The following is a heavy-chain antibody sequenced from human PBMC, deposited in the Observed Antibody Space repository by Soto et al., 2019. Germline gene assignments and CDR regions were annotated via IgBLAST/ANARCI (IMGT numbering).Heavy chain of an antibody. J-gene: IGHJ5*02. CDR1: GASISSAAYY. V-gene: IGHV4-31*03. D-gene: IGHD1-26*01. Sequence: SETLSLTCTVSGASISSAAYYWSWIRQRPGEGLEWIGFISYSGNTYHSPSLKSRLLLSVDTSKNQFSLNLSSVTAADTAVYYCARDMHAGFTHYFGPWGQGTLVTVSS. CDR3: ARDMHAGFTHYFGP. CDR2: ISYSGNT.